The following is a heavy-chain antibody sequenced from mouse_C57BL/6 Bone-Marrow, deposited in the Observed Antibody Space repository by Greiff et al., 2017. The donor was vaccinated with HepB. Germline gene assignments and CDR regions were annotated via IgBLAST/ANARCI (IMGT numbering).Heavy chain of an antibody. V-gene: IGHV1-76*01. CDR3: ARALGGY. J-gene: IGHJ2*01. CDR2: IYPGSGNT. Sequence: QVQLKESGAELVRPGASVKLSCKASGYTFTDYYINWVKQRPGQGLEWIARIYPGSGNTYYNEKFKGKATLTAEKSSSTAYMQLSSLTSEDSAVYFCARALGGYWGQGTTLTVSS. D-gene: IGHD4-1*01. CDR1: GYTFTDYY.